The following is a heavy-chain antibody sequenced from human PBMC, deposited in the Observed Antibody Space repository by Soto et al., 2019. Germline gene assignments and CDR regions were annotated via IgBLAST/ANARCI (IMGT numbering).Heavy chain of an antibody. CDR3: ASGILGYCSSTSCFDYYYGMDV. CDR2: IYYSGST. Sequence: SETLSLTCTVSGGSISSGGYYWSWIRQHPGKGLEWIGYIYYSGSTYYNPSLKSRVTISVDTSKNQFSLKLSSVTAADTAVYYCASGILGYCSSTSCFDYYYGMDVWGQGTTVTVSS. D-gene: IGHD2-2*01. CDR1: GGSISSGGYY. J-gene: IGHJ6*02. V-gene: IGHV4-31*03.